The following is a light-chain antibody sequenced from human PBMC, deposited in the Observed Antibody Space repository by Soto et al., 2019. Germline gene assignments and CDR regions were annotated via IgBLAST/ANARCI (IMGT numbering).Light chain of an antibody. CDR1: QSISNW. Sequence: DIQMTQSPSTLSASVGDRVTITCRASQSISNWLAWYQQKPGKAPKLLIYRASSLESGVPSRFSGSGSGTEFTLTISSLQPDDFATYYCQQYNSYSSRLTFGGGTKVEIK. CDR3: QQYNSYSSRLT. V-gene: IGKV1-5*03. J-gene: IGKJ4*01. CDR2: RAS.